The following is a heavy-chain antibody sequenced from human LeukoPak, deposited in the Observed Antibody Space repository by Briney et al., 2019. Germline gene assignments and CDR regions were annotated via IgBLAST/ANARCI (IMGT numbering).Heavy chain of an antibody. J-gene: IGHJ4*02. CDR3: ARGSSEVRFGEVFDY. CDR2: ISAYNGNT. CDR1: GGTFSSYT. V-gene: IGHV1-18*01. D-gene: IGHD3-10*01. Sequence: ASVKVSCKASGGTFSSYTISWVRQAPGQGLEWMGRISAYNGNTNYAQKLQGRVTMTTDTSTSTAYMELRSLRSDDTAVYYCARGSSEVRFGEVFDYWGQGTLVTVSS.